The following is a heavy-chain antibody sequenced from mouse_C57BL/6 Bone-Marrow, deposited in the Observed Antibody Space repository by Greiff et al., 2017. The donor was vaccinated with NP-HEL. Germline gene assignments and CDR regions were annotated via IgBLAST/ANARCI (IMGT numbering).Heavy chain of an antibody. D-gene: IGHD1-1*01. V-gene: IGHV5-6*01. Sequence: EVKLVESGGDLVKPGGSLKLSCAASGFTFSSYGMSWVRQTPDKRLEWVATISSGGSYTYYPDSVKGRFTISRDNAKNTLYLQMSSLKSEDTAMYYCARHYYYGSSYPYFFDYWGQGTTLTVSS. CDR2: ISSGGSYT. CDR3: ARHYYYGSSYPYFFDY. J-gene: IGHJ2*01. CDR1: GFTFSSYG.